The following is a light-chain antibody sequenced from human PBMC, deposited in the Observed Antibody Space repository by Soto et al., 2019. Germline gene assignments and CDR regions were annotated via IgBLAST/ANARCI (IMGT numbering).Light chain of an antibody. CDR2: EVT. V-gene: IGLV2-14*01. J-gene: IGLJ2*01. CDR1: SSDGNS. Sequence: QSALTQPASVSGSPGQSITISCTGISSDGNSVSWYQQHPGKAPKLIIYEVTNRPSGVSNRFSGSKSDYTASLTISGLQAEDEADYYCSSYTAASTLDVVFGGGTKVTV. CDR3: SSYTAASTLDVV.